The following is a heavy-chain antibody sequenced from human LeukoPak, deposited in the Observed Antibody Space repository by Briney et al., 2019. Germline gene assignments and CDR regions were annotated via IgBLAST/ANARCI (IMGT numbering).Heavy chain of an antibody. D-gene: IGHD6-13*01. J-gene: IGHJ5*02. CDR2: IYYSGST. Sequence: SETLSLTCTVSGGSISSYYWSWIRQPPGKGLEWIGYIYYSGSTNYNPSLKSRVTISVDTSKNQFSLKLSSVTAADSAVYYCARDRSSSWYRWFDPWGQGTLVTVSS. V-gene: IGHV4-59*01. CDR1: GGSISSYY. CDR3: ARDRSSSWYRWFDP.